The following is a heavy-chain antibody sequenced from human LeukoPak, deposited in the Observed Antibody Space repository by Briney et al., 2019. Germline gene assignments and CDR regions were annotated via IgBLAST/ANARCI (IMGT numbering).Heavy chain of an antibody. D-gene: IGHD6-13*01. J-gene: IGHJ1*01. CDR2: IIPIFGTA. Sequence: SVKVSCKPSGGTFSSYAISWVRQAPGQGLEWMGGIIPIFGTANYAQKFQGRVTITTDESTNTAYMELSSLRSEDTAVYYCARDQDRYRTSAYFQHWGQGTLVTVSS. CDR3: ARDQDRYRTSAYFQH. CDR1: GGTFSSYA. V-gene: IGHV1-69*05.